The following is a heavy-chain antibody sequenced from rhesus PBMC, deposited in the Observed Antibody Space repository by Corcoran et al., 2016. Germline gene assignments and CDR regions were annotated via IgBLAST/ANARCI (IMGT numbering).Heavy chain of an antibody. Sequence: QLQLQVSGPGLVKPSETLSLTCAVSGVSISSNWWHWIRQPPGKGLEWVGRISGSSGSTRYKPSLKSRVTISPDTSKSQLSLRLISVTAADTAVYFCARGSYSGSPDYWGQGVLVTVSS. CDR3: ARGSYSGSPDY. D-gene: IGHD3-16*01. CDR1: GVSISSNW. V-gene: IGHV4-173*01. CDR2: ISGSSGST. J-gene: IGHJ4*01.